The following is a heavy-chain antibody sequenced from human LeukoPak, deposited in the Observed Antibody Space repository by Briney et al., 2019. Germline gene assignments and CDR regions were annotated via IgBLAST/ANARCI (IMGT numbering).Heavy chain of an antibody. CDR2: ISSSSAFI. Sequence: PGGSLRLSCAASGFTFSSYSMNWVRQAPGKGLEWVSSISSSSAFIFYTDSVKGRFTISRDNAKKSLYLQMNSLRAEDTAVYFCARDRVEGSKVTTCLDYWGQGTLVTVSS. CDR3: ARDRVEGSKVTTCLDY. CDR1: GFTFSSYS. D-gene: IGHD4-17*01. V-gene: IGHV3-21*01. J-gene: IGHJ4*02.